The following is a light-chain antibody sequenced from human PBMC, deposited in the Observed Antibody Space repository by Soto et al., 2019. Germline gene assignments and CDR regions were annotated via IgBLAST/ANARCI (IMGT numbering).Light chain of an antibody. CDR3: QHYNSYSTWT. Sequence: DIQMTQSPSTLSASVGDRVTITCRASQSISSWLAWYQQKPGKAPKLLIYDASSLESGVPSRFSGSGSWTEFTLTISSLQPDDCATYYCQHYNSYSTWTFGQGTKVEIK. CDR1: QSISSW. J-gene: IGKJ1*01. CDR2: DAS. V-gene: IGKV1-5*01.